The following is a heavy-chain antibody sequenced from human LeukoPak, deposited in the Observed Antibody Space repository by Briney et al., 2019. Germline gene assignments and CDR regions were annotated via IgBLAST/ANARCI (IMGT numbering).Heavy chain of an antibody. Sequence: GALRLSCAASGFNLSAYSMNWVRQAPGKGLEWVSYISRSSDAIYDADSVKGRFTISRDNAKNLLFPQMNSLGVEDTALYYCAGGDSDHYITPDYWGQGTLVTVSS. J-gene: IGHJ4*02. V-gene: IGHV3-48*01. CDR2: ISRSSDAI. CDR3: AGGDSDHYITPDY. CDR1: GFNLSAYS. D-gene: IGHD4-17*01.